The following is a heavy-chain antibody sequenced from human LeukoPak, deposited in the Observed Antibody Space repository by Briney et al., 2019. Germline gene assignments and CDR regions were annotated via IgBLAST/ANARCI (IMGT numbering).Heavy chain of an antibody. CDR1: GNSFTNYW. V-gene: IGHV5-10-1*01. Sequence: GESLQISSKGSGNSFTNYWISWVRPKPGKGLEWMGRIDPSDSYTDYSPSFQGHVTISADKSVYTAYLQWSSLKASDTAMYYCARPLTGGYTPLDYWGQGTLVTVSS. J-gene: IGHJ4*02. CDR3: ARPLTGGYTPLDY. CDR2: IDPSDSYT. D-gene: IGHD3-22*01.